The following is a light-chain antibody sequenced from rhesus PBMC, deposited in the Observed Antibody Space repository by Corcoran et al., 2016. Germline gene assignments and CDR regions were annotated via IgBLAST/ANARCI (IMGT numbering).Light chain of an antibody. CDR2: ATS. CDR1: QGINNA. J-gene: IGKJ4*01. CDR3: QQGYSSPLT. Sequence: DIQMSQSPSSLSASVGDKVTITCRASQGINNALAWYQQKPGKAPKLLIYATSNLKSGVPSRFSGRRSGTVFTLTINTLQPEDFATYYCQQGYSSPLTFGGGTKVELK. V-gene: IGKV1-33*01.